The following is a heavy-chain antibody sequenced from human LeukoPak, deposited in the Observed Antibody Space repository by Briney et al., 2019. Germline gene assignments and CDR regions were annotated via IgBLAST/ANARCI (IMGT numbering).Heavy chain of an antibody. CDR1: GFTFSDYY. D-gene: IGHD6-6*01. CDR2: ISSGSSYT. Sequence: PGGSLRLSCAASGFTFSDYYMTWIRQAPGKGLEWVSYISSGSSYTDYANSVKGRFTISRDNAENSLDLQMNILRAEDTALYYCARARGSIPSSSFDYWGQGALVTVSS. CDR3: ARARGSIPSSSFDY. J-gene: IGHJ4*02. V-gene: IGHV3-11*06.